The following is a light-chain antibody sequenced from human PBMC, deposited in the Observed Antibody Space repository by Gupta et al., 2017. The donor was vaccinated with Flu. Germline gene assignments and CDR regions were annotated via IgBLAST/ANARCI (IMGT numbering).Light chain of an antibody. J-gene: IGKJ5*01. V-gene: IGKV3-11*01. CDR2: DAS. CDR3: QQRSIWPQVT. Sequence: TLSLSPGERATLSCRASQGLVNYLAWYQQKPGQAPRLLIYDASNRATGIPARFSGSGSGTDFTLTISSLEPEDFAVYYCQQRSIWPQVTFGQGTRLDIK. CDR1: QGLVNY.